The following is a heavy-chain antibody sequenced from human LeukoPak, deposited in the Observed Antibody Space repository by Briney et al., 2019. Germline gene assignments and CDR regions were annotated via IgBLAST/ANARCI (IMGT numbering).Heavy chain of an antibody. CDR2: INPSGGST. Sequence: ASVKVSCKASGYTFTSYYMHWVRQAPGQGLEWMGIINPSGGSTSYAQKFQGRVTMTRDMSTSTVYMELSSLRSEDTAVYYCARVTRQRWLQFGFDYWGQGTLVTVSS. CDR3: ARVTRQRWLQFGFDY. V-gene: IGHV1-46*01. CDR1: GYTFTSYY. J-gene: IGHJ4*02. D-gene: IGHD5-24*01.